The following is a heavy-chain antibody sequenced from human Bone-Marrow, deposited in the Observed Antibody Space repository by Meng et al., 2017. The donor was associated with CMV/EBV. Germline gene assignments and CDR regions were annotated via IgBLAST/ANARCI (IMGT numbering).Heavy chain of an antibody. CDR2: ISSSSTTI. CDR3: ARDSTGALFGVVIMVY. Sequence: GESLKISCAASGFTFSGYIMNWVRQAPGKGLEWVSYISSSSTTIYYADSVKGRFTISRDNAKNSLYLQMNSLRAEDTAVYYCARDSTGALFGVVIMVYWGQGTLVTVSS. D-gene: IGHD3-3*01. CDR1: GFTFSGYI. J-gene: IGHJ4*02. V-gene: IGHV3-48*04.